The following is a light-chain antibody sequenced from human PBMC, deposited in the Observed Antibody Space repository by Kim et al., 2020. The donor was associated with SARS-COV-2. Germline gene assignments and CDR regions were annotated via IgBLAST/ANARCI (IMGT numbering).Light chain of an antibody. J-gene: IGKJ4*01. CDR3: QKYNSAPLT. Sequence: ASVGDRVTITCRASQSISNYLAWYQQKPGTVPTLLIYAASTLPSGVPSRFSGSGSGTDFTLTISSLQPEDVATYYCQKYNSAPLTFGGGTKVDIK. V-gene: IGKV1-27*01. CDR2: AAS. CDR1: QSISNY.